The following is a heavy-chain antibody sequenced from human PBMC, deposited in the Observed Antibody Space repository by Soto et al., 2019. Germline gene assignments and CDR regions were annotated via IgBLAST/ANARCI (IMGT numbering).Heavy chain of an antibody. CDR1: GFTFSSYS. CDR2: ISSSSSYI. D-gene: IGHD3-10*01. V-gene: IGHV3-21*01. J-gene: IGHJ4*02. CDR3: ASDVWFGELSPIY. Sequence: LRLSCAASGFTFSSYSMNWVRQAPGKGLEWVSSISSSSSYIYYADSVKGRFTISRDNAKNSLYLQMNSLRAEDTAVYYCASDVWFGELSPIYWGQGTLVTVSS.